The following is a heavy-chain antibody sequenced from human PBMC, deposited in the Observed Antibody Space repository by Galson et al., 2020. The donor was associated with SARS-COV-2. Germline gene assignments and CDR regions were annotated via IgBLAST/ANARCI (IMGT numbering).Heavy chain of an antibody. CDR2: ISSSSSTI. D-gene: IGHD3-16*01. J-gene: IGHJ6*03. CDR3: ARQGGLEQEAVMLVCVHYYYYMDV. V-gene: IGHV3-48*04. CDR1: GFTLSSYS. Sequence: GGPLRLSCAASGFTLSSYSMPWVRQAPGKGLEWVSYISSSSSTIHYADPVTGRFTISRDNAKNSLYLQMNSLRAVDTAVYYCARQGGLEQEAVMLVCVHYYYYMDVWGKGTTVTVSS.